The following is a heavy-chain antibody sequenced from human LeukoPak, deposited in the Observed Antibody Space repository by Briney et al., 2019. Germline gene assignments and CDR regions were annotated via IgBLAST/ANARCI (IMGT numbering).Heavy chain of an antibody. Sequence: RSETLSLTCTVSGGSISGYYWSWIWQPAGKGLEWIGRIYSSGSTNYNPSLKSRATMSLDTSKNQFSLNLTSVTAADTAVYSCARIRDSSGYYLGAFDVWGQGTRVTVSS. CDR2: IYSSGST. CDR1: GGSISGYY. J-gene: IGHJ3*01. CDR3: ARIRDSSGYYLGAFDV. V-gene: IGHV4-4*07. D-gene: IGHD3-22*01.